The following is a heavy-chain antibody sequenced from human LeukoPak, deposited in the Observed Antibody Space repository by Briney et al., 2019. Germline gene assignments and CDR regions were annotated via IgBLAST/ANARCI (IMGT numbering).Heavy chain of an antibody. D-gene: IGHD1-1*01. CDR1: GYSFTSYW. CDR2: FDPEDDER. CDR3: ATGRPGSLLDY. J-gene: IGHJ4*02. Sequence: GESLKISCKGSGYSFTSYWIGWVRQMPGKGLEWMGGFDPEDDERVYAQMLQGRVTMTEDTSTDTAYMELSSLRSEDTAVYLCATGRPGSLLDYWGQGTVVTVSS. V-gene: IGHV1-24*01.